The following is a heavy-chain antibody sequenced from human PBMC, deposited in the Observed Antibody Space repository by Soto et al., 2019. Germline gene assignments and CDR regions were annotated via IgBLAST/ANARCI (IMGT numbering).Heavy chain of an antibody. CDR2: IVPIPGTT. D-gene: IGHD6-19*01. Sequence: QVQLVQSGAAVRKPGSSVKVSCKASGGTFTKYAITWVRQAPRQGLEWMGGIVPIPGTTNYAQTFRGRVTISADESTSTAYLELSSLRSEDTAVYYCACGVWGLGGSSGWPDYAFDVWGQGTMVIVSS. V-gene: IGHV1-69*01. CDR1: GGTFTKYA. J-gene: IGHJ3*01. CDR3: ACGVWGLGGSSGWPDYAFDV.